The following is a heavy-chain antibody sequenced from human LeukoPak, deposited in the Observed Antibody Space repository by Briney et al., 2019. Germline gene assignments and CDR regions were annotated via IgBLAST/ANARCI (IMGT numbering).Heavy chain of an antibody. CDR1: GGSIRSSSYY. D-gene: IGHD5-24*01. CDR3: ARRQGMATSNDY. J-gene: IGHJ4*02. Sequence: SETLSLTCTVSGGSIRSSSYYWGWIRQPPGKGLEWIGSIYYSGSTYYNPSLKSRLTISVDTSKNQFSLKVSSVTAADTAVYYCARRQGMATSNDYWGQGTLVTVSS. V-gene: IGHV4-39*01. CDR2: IYYSGST.